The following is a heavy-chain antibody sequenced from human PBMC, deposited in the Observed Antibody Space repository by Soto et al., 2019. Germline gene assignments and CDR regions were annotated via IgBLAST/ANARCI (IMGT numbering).Heavy chain of an antibody. Sequence: PSETLSLTGAVCGGCFSGYYWGWIRQPPGKGLGWIGEIKHRGRPKYNPSLKSRVTMSVEPSKNQFSLKLSSVTAADTAVYYCARRLRLYYDCWSGPTPPHYGMDVWGQGTTVTVSS. D-gene: IGHD3-3*01. J-gene: IGHJ6*02. CDR1: GGCFSGYY. V-gene: IGHV4-34*01. CDR3: ARRLRLYYDCWSGPTPPHYGMDV. CDR2: IKHRGRP.